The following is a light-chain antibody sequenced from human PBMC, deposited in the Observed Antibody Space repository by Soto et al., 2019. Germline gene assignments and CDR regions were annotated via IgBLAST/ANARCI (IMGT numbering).Light chain of an antibody. CDR1: ESVSS. J-gene: IGKJ4*01. Sequence: EIVLTHSPGTLSLSPGEGATLSCRASESVSSIAWYQQKPGQAPRLVIYDIFTRATGVPTRISGSGSGTEFTLTISSLQSEDFAVYYCQKYNSWPLTFGGGTKVDIK. CDR3: QKYNSWPLT. V-gene: IGKV3D-15*01. CDR2: DIF.